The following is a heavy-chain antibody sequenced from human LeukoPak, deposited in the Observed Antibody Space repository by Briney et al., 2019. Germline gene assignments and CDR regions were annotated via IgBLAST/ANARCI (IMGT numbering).Heavy chain of an antibody. D-gene: IGHD5-12*01. CDR1: GFTFSSYW. J-gene: IGHJ4*02. CDR2: IKQDGSEK. CDR3: TKNIGYSYGYLAN. Sequence: GGSLRLSCAASGFTFSSYWMSWVRQAPGKGLEWVANIKQDGSEKYYVDSVKGRFTISKDIAKDTIYLQMNSLKVEDTAIYFCTKNIGYSYGYLANWGQGARVTVSS. V-gene: IGHV3-7*03.